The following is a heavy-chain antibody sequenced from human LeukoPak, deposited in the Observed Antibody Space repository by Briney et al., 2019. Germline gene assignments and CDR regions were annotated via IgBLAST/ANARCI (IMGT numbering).Heavy chain of an antibody. CDR1: GFTVSSND. CDR3: ATETNGRHYDY. D-gene: IGHD1-14*01. CDR2: IGPTGSDR. V-gene: IGHV3-21*06. J-gene: IGHJ4*02. Sequence: GGSLRLSCAASGFTVSSNDMSWVRQAPGKGLEWVASIGPTGSDRYHADSIKGRFTISRDNANNFLYLQMNSLRAEDTAVYYCATETNGRHYDYWGQGTLLTVSS.